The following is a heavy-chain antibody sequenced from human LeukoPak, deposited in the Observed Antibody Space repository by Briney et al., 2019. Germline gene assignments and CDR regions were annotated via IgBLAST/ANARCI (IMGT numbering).Heavy chain of an antibody. V-gene: IGHV3-20*03. CDR3: ARGSQSYYFDY. J-gene: IGHJ4*02. CDR1: GFTFDDYG. Sequence: GGSLRLSYAASGFTFDDYGMSWVRQAPGKGLEWVSGINWNGGSTAYADSVKGRFTISRDNAKNSLYLEMNSLRAEDTALYYCARGSQSYYFDYWGQGTLVTVSS. CDR2: INWNGGST.